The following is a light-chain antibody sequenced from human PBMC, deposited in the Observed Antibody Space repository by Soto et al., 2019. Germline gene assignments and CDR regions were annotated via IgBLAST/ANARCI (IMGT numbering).Light chain of an antibody. CDR3: QQRGSWPPT. V-gene: IGKV3-11*01. CDR2: DTS. CDR1: QSVSRY. J-gene: IGKJ1*01. Sequence: EIVLTQSPATLSLSPGERSTLSFRASQSVSRYLAWYQQRPGQAPRLLIYDTSNRVTGIPARFSGSGSGTDFTLTISSLEPEDFAVYYCQQRGSWPPTFGQGTKVDIK.